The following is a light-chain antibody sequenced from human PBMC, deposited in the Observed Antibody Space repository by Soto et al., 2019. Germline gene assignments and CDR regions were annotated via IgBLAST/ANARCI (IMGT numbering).Light chain of an antibody. CDR1: QNINRY. V-gene: IGKV3-11*01. J-gene: IGKJ5*01. CDR3: QQRDNWPLT. CDR2: DAS. Sequence: EIVLTQSPVTLSLSPGEGATLSCRASQNINRYLAWYQQKPGQSPRLLIYDASNRATGTPARFSGSGSGTDFTLAISSLEPEDFAVYYCQQRDNWPLTFGQGTRLENK.